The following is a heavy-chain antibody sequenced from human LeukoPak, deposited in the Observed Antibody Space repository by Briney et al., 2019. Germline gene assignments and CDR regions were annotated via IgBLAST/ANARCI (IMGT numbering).Heavy chain of an antibody. CDR2: MNPNSGNT. V-gene: IGHV1-8*01. D-gene: IGHD3-10*01. CDR3: ASVWFGELFEFDY. J-gene: IGHJ4*02. Sequence: ASVKVSCKASGYTFTSYDINWVRHATGQGLEWMGWMNPNSGNTGYAQKFQGRVTMTRNTSISTAYMELSSLRSEDTAVYYCASVWFGELFEFDYWGQGTLVTVSS. CDR1: GYTFTSYD.